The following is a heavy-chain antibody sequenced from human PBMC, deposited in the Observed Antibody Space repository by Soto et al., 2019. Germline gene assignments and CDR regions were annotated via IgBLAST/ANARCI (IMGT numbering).Heavy chain of an antibody. CDR1: GYTFTSYG. J-gene: IGHJ6*02. CDR2: ISAYNGNT. D-gene: IGHD4-17*01. CDR3: ARVKYGPPYYDYYGMDV. Sequence: QVQLVQSGAEVKKPGASVKVSCKASGYTFTSYGISWVRQAPGQGLEWMGWISAYNGNTNYAQKLQGRVTMTTDTSTSTAYMELRSLRSDDTAVYYCARVKYGPPYYDYYGMDVWGQGTTVTVSS. V-gene: IGHV1-18*01.